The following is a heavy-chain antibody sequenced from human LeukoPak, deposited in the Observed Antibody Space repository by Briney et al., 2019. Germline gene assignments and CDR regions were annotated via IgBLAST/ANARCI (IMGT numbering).Heavy chain of an antibody. V-gene: IGHV4-39*02. Sequence: SETLSLTCTVSGGSISSSSYYWGWIRQPPGKGLEWIGSIYYSGSTYYNPSLKSRVTISVDTSKNQFSLKLSSVTAADTAVYYCAREGTAAAKSIVRDSNWFDPWGQGTLVTVSS. J-gene: IGHJ5*02. CDR3: AREGTAAAKSIVRDSNWFDP. CDR2: IYYSGST. CDR1: GGSISSSSYY. D-gene: IGHD6-13*01.